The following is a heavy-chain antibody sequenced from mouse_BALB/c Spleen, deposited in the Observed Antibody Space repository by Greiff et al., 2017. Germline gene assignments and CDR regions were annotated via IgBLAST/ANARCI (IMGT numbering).Heavy chain of an antibody. Sequence: EVKLEESGGGLVKPGGSLKLSCAASGFTFSSYAMSWVRQSPEKRLEWVAEISSGGSYTYYPDTVTGRFTISRDNAKNTLYLEMSSLRSEDTAMYYCARTARAAWFAYWGQGTLVTVSA. CDR1: GFTFSSYA. V-gene: IGHV5-9-4*01. CDR3: ARTARAAWFAY. J-gene: IGHJ3*01. CDR2: ISSGGSYT. D-gene: IGHD3-1*01.